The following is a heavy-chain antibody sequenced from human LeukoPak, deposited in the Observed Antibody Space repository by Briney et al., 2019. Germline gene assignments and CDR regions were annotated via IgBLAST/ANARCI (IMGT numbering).Heavy chain of an antibody. V-gene: IGHV3-7*01. CDR3: ARVGTRGAFNI. CDR2: IKQDGSEK. CDR1: GFTFSTYW. J-gene: IGHJ3*02. Sequence: GGSLRLSCAASGFTFSTYWMSWVRQAPGKGLEWVANIKQDGSEKYYVDSVKGRFTISRDNAKNSLYLQMNSLRAEDTAVYYCARVGTRGAFNIWGQGTMVTVSS.